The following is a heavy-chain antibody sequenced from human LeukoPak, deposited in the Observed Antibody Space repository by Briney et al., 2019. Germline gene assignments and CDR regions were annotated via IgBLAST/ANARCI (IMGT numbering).Heavy chain of an antibody. Sequence: GGSLRLSCAASGFTFSSYAMSWVRQAPGKGLEWVSAISGSGGSTYYADSVRGRFTISRDNSKNTLYLQMNSLRAADTAVYYCAKAKTVWYPLPRYFDYWGQGTLVTVSS. CDR2: ISGSGGST. D-gene: IGHD2-2*01. V-gene: IGHV3-23*01. J-gene: IGHJ4*02. CDR3: AKAKTVWYPLPRYFDY. CDR1: GFTFSSYA.